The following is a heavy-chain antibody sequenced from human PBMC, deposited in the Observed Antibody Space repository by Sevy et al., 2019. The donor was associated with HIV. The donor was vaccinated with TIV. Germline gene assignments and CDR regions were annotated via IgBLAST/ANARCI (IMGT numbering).Heavy chain of an antibody. J-gene: IGHJ4*02. D-gene: IGHD3-10*01. CDR1: GFTFSSYS. CDR2: ISSSSSYI. CDR3: ARGDTMVRGVRPPAY. V-gene: IGHV3-21*01. Sequence: GGSLRLSCAASGFTFSSYSMNWVRQAPGKGLEWVSSISSSSSYIYYADSVKGRFTISRDNAKNSLYLQMNSLRAEDTAVYYCARGDTMVRGVRPPAYWGQGTLVTVSS.